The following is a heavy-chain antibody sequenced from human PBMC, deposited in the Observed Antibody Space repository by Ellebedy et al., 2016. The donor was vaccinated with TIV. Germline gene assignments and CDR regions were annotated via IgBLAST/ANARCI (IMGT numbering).Heavy chain of an antibody. J-gene: IGHJ5*02. CDR1: GGSISNYF. V-gene: IGHV4-59*01. D-gene: IGHD3-9*01. CDR2: VYHTGIT. Sequence: SETLSLTCTVFGGSISNYFWSWVRQSPGKGLEWIGSVYHTGITNYSPSLKSRVIMSIDTSKNQFSLRLSSVTAADTAVYYCAREDYDILTGNNDWFDPWGQGTLVTVSS. CDR3: AREDYDILTGNNDWFDP.